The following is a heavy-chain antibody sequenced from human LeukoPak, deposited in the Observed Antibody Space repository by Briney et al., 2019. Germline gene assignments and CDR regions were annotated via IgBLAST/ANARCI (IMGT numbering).Heavy chain of an antibody. CDR3: ARGIEYSNYLVY. V-gene: IGHV4-34*01. D-gene: IGHD4-11*01. CDR1: GGSFSGYY. J-gene: IGHJ4*02. CDR2: INHSGST. Sequence: PSETLSLTCAVYGGSFSGYYWSWIRQPPGKGLEWIGEINHSGSTNYNPSLKSRVTLSVDTSKNQFSLKLSPVTAADRAVYYCARGIEYSNYLVYWGQGILVTVSS.